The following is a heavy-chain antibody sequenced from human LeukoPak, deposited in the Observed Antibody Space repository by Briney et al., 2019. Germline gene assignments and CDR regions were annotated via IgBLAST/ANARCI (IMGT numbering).Heavy chain of an antibody. CDR1: GFIISDYW. CDR3: ARDTSAWRYGMDV. CDR2: IKQDGSEK. D-gene: IGHD6-19*01. J-gene: IGHJ6*02. V-gene: IGHV3-7*01. Sequence: GGSLRLSCAASGFIISDYWMTWVRQAPGKGLEWVAIIKQDGSEKDYVDSVTGRFTISRDNAKNSLYLQMNSLRVEDTAVYYCARDTSAWRYGMDVWGQGTTVTVSS.